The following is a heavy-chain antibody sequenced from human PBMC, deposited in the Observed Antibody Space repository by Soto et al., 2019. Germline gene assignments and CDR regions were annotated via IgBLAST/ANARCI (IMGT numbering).Heavy chain of an antibody. CDR3: ARYGGSETYFLDY. CDR2: IYDSGST. J-gene: IGHJ4*01. CDR1: GGSISSGGYA. D-gene: IGHD1-26*01. Sequence: PSETLSLTCAVSGGSISSGGYAWSWIRQPPGKGLEWIGYIYDSGSTYYNPSLKSRVTISVDRSKNQFSLSLSSVTAADTAVYYCARYGGSETYFLDYWGQRTPVIGSS. V-gene: IGHV4-30-2*01.